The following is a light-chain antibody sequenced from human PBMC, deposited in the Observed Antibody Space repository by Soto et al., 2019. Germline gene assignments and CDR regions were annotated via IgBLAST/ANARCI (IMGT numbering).Light chain of an antibody. CDR1: QSIRNY. V-gene: IGKV1-9*01. CDR3: QQVNNYPIT. Sequence: DIQMTQSPSSLSASVGDRVTITCRASQSIRNYLAWYQQKPRRAPKLLIYIASILQTGVPSRFTGSQSGTEFTLTITSLQPEDFATYYCQQVNNYPITFGQGTRLEIK. CDR2: IAS. J-gene: IGKJ5*01.